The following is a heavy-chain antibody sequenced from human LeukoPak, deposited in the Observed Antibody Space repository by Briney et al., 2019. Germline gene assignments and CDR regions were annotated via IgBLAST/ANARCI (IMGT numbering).Heavy chain of an antibody. D-gene: IGHD4-17*01. CDR3: ARARDYGDYVYPIDY. J-gene: IGHJ4*02. Sequence: GGSLRLSCAASGFTFSSYGMHWVRQAPGKGLEWVAFIRYDGSNKYYTDSVKGRFTIPRDNSKNTLYLQMNSLRAEDTAVYYCARARDYGDYVYPIDYWGQGTLVTVSS. CDR1: GFTFSSYG. CDR2: IRYDGSNK. V-gene: IGHV3-30*02.